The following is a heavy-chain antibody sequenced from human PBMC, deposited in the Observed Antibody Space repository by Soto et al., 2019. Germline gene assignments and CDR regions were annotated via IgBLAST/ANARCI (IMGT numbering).Heavy chain of an antibody. Sequence: QVQLQESGPGLVKPSETLSLTCTVSGGSISGGVHSWSWIRQPPGKVLEWIGHIFDSGSTYYHPYLKSRLTISVDTSKTQFYLRLSSVTDADTAVDYCASEFIPLTNDWYFDLWGRGNLVTVSS. V-gene: IGHV4-30-4*01. CDR2: IFDSGST. CDR3: ASEFIPLTNDWYFDL. CDR1: GGSISGGVHS. D-gene: IGHD2-8*01. J-gene: IGHJ2*01.